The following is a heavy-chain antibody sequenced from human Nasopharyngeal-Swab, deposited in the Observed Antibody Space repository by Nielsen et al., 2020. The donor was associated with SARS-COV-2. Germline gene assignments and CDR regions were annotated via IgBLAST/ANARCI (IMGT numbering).Heavy chain of an antibody. CDR3: ARDYDFWSGYYTGGAFDI. D-gene: IGHD3-3*01. J-gene: IGHJ3*02. Sequence: WVGQAPGQGLEWMGIINPSGGSTSYAQKFQGRVTMTRDTSTSTVYMELSSLRSEDTAVYYCARDYDFWSGYYTGGAFDIWGQGTMVPSPQ. V-gene: IGHV1-46*01. CDR2: INPSGGST.